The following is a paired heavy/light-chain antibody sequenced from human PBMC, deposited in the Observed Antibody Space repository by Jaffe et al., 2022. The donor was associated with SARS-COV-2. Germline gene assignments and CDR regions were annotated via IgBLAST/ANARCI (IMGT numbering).Heavy chain of an antibody. CDR2: ISIPGDP. Sequence: EVQLVESGGGLVQPGGSLRLSCAASGFTFSKHDMHWVRQVTGEGLEWVSGISIPGDPHYSDSVKGRFTISRENAKNSLYLQMNSLRAGDTAVYYCAREIEASGFWYFDLWGRGTLVTVSS. V-gene: IGHV3-13*05. CDR1: GFTFSKHD. J-gene: IGHJ2*01. D-gene: IGHD6-13*01. CDR3: AREIEASGFWYFDL.
Light chain of an antibody. Sequence: EIVLTQSPGTLSLSPGERATLSCRASQSVSSNYLAWYQQKPGQAPRLLIYGASSRATGIPDRFSGGGSGTDFTLTISRLEPEDFAVYYCQQYGRSPRTFGQGTKVEIK. CDR2: GAS. CDR1: QSVSSNY. CDR3: QQYGRSPRT. J-gene: IGKJ1*01. V-gene: IGKV3-20*01.